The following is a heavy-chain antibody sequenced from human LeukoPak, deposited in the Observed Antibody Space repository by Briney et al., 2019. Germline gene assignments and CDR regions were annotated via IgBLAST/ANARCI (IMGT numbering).Heavy chain of an antibody. J-gene: IGHJ4*02. D-gene: IGHD1-26*01. CDR2: FNPSGSST. Sequence: ASVNVSYKASEYTFTTFYMHWLRQAPGQRLEWMGIFNPSGSSTTYAHKFQSRVTITRDTSTSIVYMELSSVGSEDTAVYYCARAGENYYDFYYWGQGNLVTVSS. CDR1: EYTFTTFY. CDR3: ARAGENYYDFYY. V-gene: IGHV1-46*01.